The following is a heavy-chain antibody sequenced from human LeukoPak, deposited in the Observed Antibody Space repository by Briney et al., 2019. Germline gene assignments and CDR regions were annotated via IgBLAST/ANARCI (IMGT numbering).Heavy chain of an antibody. CDR3: ARGYCSGGTCYLVENWLDP. CDR2: VDPEDGET. D-gene: IGHD2-15*01. Sequence: ASVKVSCKVSGYTFTDYYMHWVQQAPGKGLEWMGLVDPEDGETIYAEKFQGRVTITADTSTDTAYMELSRLRSDDTAVYYCARGYCSGGTCYLVENWLDPWGQGTLVTVSS. CDR1: GYTFTDYY. V-gene: IGHV1-69-2*01. J-gene: IGHJ5*02.